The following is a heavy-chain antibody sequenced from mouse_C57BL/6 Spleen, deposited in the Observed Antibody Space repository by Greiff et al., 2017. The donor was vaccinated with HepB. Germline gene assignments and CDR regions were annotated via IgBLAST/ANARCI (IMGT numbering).Heavy chain of an antibody. V-gene: IGHV1-72*01. D-gene: IGHD2-10*01. CDR1: GYTFTSYW. CDR2: IDPNSGGT. Sequence: QVQLKQPGAELVKPGASVKLSCKASGYTFTSYWMHWVKQRPGRGLEWIGRIDPNSGGTKYNEKFKSKATLTVDKPSSTAYMQLSSLTSEDSAVYYCAREKAYYSWYFDVWGTGTTVTVSS. CDR3: AREKAYYSWYFDV. J-gene: IGHJ1*03.